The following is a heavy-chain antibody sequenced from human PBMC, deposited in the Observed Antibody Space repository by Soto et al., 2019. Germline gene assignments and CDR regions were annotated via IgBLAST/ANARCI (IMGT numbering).Heavy chain of an antibody. J-gene: IGHJ5*02. Sequence: SETLSLTCTVSGGSISSGGYSWSWIRQPPGKGLEWIGYIYHTGTTYYNPSLESRITISVDRSKNQFSLKLSSVTAADTAVYYCARVPDRWGQGTLVTVSS. D-gene: IGHD2-2*01. CDR1: GGSISSGGYS. CDR2: IYHTGTT. V-gene: IGHV4-30-2*01. CDR3: ARVPDR.